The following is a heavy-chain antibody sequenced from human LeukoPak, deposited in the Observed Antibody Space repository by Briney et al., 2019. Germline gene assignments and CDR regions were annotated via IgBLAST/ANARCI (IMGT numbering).Heavy chain of an antibody. Sequence: GGSLRLSCSASGFTFSIYAMHWVPQAPGKGREWVAVMWNDGGNKYYAESVRGRFTISRDISKNTLYLQMNSMRAEDTAVYYCARCRDGYNYYAFDIWGQGAVVTVSS. J-gene: IGHJ3*02. V-gene: IGHV3-33*01. CDR3: ARCRDGYNYYAFDI. CDR2: MWNDGGNK. D-gene: IGHD5-24*01. CDR1: GFTFSIYA.